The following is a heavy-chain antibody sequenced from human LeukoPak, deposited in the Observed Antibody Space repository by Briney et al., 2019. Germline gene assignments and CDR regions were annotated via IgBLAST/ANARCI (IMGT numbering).Heavy chain of an antibody. CDR3: ARGDIAVAGTSYYYYYGMGV. CDR2: TYYRSKWYN. V-gene: IGHV6-1*01. CDR1: GDSVSSNSAA. Sequence: SQTLSLTFAISGDSVSSNSAAWNWIRQSPSRGLEWLGSTYYRSKWYNDYAVSVKSRITINPDTSKNQFSLQLNSVTPEDTAVYYCARGDIAVAGTSYYYYYGMGVWGQGTTVTVSS. D-gene: IGHD6-19*01. J-gene: IGHJ6*02.